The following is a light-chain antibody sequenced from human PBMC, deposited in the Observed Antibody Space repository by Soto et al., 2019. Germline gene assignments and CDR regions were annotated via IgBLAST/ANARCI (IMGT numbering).Light chain of an antibody. CDR3: QQYKSYPWT. CDR1: QTISSW. V-gene: IGKV1-5*03. J-gene: IGKJ1*01. CDR2: KAS. Sequence: DIQMPQSPSSLSASVGDRVTITCRASQTISSWLAWYQQKPGKAPKLLIYKASSLESGVPSRFSGSGSGTEFALSISSLHTDDFATYYCQQYKSYPWTFGQGTEVEIK.